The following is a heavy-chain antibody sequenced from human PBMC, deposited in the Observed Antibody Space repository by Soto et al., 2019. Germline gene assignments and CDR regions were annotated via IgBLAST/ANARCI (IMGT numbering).Heavy chain of an antibody. CDR1: GWSLRGYF. V-gene: IGHV4-34*01. J-gene: IGHJ4*02. Sequence: PSETLSLAGDVYGWSLRGYFWNWIRQSPGKGLEWIGEINHGGTTNYNPSLKSRVTMSLDTSKNQFSLRLTSVTAADTAVYYCARQGWDSSYYGDDFWGQGTLVTVSS. CDR3: ARQGWDSSYYGDDF. D-gene: IGHD3-22*01. CDR2: INHGGTT.